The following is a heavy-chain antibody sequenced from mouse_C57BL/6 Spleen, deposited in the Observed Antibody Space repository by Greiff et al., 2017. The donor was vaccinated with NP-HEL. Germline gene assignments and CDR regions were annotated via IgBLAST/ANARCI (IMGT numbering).Heavy chain of an antibody. D-gene: IGHD2-3*01. CDR3: TREERDGYAMDY. J-gene: IGHJ4*01. V-gene: IGHV5-9-1*02. CDR1: GFTFSSYA. CDR2: ISSGGDYI. Sequence: EVKLQESGGGLVKPGGSLKLSCAASGFTFSSYAMSWVRQTPEKRMEWVAYISSGGDYIYYADTVKGRFTISRDNARNTLYLQMSSLKSEDTAMYYCTREERDGYAMDYWGQGTSVTVSS.